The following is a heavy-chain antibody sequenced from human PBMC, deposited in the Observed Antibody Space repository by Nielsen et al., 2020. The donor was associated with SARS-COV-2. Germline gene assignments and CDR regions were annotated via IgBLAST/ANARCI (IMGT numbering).Heavy chain of an antibody. CDR2: INPSGGST. J-gene: IGHJ6*03. CDR1: GYTFTSYY. V-gene: IGHV1-46*01. D-gene: IGHD6-6*01. CDR3: ATPSRPGYYYYYMDV. Sequence: ASVKVSCKASGYTFTSYYMHWVRQAPGQGLEWMGIINPSGGSTSYAQKFQGRVTMTRDTSTSTVYMELSSLRSEDTAVYYCATPSRPGYYYYYMDVWGKGTTVTVSS.